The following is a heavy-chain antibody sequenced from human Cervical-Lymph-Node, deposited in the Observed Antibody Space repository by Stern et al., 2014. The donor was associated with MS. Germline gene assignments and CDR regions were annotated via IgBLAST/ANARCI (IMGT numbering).Heavy chain of an antibody. CDR3: ARDPGGYFHGMDV. V-gene: IGHV1-18*01. CDR1: GYTFTRYG. D-gene: IGHD2/OR15-2a*01. Sequence: VPLVESGGEVKKPGASAKVSCKASGYTFTRYGIAWVRQAPGQSLEWMGWISTYNASPGFAQRFQERLSMTTDTSTSTVYMELRSLRSDDTAVYYCARDPGGYFHGMDVWGQGTTVTVSS. J-gene: IGHJ6*02. CDR2: ISTYNASP.